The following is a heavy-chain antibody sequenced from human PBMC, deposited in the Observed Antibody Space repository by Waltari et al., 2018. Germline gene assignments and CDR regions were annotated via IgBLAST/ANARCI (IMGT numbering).Heavy chain of an antibody. J-gene: IGHJ5*02. Sequence: EVQLVESGGGLVQPGGSLRLSCAASGFTFSSYWMSWVRQAPGKGLEWVANIKQDGREKYYGDTVKGRFTISGDNANNSLYLQMNSLRAEDTAVYYCARQINVGGTWFDPWGQGTLVTVSS. D-gene: IGHD3-16*01. CDR2: IKQDGREK. CDR3: ARQINVGGTWFDP. V-gene: IGHV3-7*01. CDR1: GFTFSSYW.